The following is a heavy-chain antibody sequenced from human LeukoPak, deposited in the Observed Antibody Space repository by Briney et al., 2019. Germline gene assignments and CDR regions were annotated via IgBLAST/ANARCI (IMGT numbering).Heavy chain of an antibody. CDR2: IWYDGSNK. CDR1: GSTFSSYG. D-gene: IGHD5-18*01. J-gene: IGHJ4*02. V-gene: IGHV3-33*06. CDR3: AKDLWSGYSYGYLDY. Sequence: PGRSLRLSCAASGSTFSSYGMHWVRQAPGKGLEWVAVIWYDGSNKYYADSVKGRFTISRDNTKNTLYLQMNSLRAEDTAVYYCAKDLWSGYSYGYLDYWGQGTLVTVSS.